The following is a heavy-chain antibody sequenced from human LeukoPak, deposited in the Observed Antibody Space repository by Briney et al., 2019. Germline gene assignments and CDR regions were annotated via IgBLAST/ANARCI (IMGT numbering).Heavy chain of an antibody. CDR1: GGSISSSSYY. V-gene: IGHV4-39*01. J-gene: IGHJ3*02. CDR2: NYYSGST. D-gene: IGHD3-22*01. CDR3: ARHMDYYDSSGYGVEALDI. Sequence: SETLSLTSTVSGGSISSSSYYWGWIRHPPGKGLELIGRNYYSGSTYYNPSLKSRVTISVDTSKNQFSLKLSSVTAADTAVYYCARHMDYYDSSGYGVEALDIWGQGTMVTVSS.